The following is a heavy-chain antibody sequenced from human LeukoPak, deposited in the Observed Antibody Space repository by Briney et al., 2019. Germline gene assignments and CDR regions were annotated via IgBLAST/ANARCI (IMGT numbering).Heavy chain of an antibody. CDR1: GGTFSSYA. J-gene: IGHJ4*02. CDR2: IIPILGIA. D-gene: IGHD2-15*01. V-gene: IGHV1-69*04. CDR3: AREISDCSGGSCYPYYFDY. Sequence: GASVKVSCKASGGTFSSYAISWVRQAPEQGLEWMGRIIPILGIANYAQKFQGRVTITADKSTSTAYMELSSLRSENTAVYYCAREISDCSGGSCYPYYFDYWGQGTLVTVSS.